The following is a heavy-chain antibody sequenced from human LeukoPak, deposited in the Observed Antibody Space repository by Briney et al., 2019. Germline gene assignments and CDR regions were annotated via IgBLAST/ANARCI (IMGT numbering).Heavy chain of an antibody. CDR2: ISSSSSTI. V-gene: IGHV3-48*01. Sequence: GGSLRLSCAASGFTFSSYSMNWVSQAPGKGMEWLSFISSSSSTIYYADSVKGRFTISGDNAKNSLYLQMNSLRAEDTAVYYCARVWSSGWPDPKANFDYWGQGTLVTVSS. CDR1: GFTFSSYS. CDR3: ARVWSSGWPDPKANFDY. D-gene: IGHD6-19*01. J-gene: IGHJ4*02.